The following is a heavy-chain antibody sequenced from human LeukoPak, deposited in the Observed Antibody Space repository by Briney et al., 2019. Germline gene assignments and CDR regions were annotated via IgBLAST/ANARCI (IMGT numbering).Heavy chain of an antibody. CDR2: ISGSGGST. V-gene: IGHV3-23*01. CDR3: ATRSGYSSSWYPQ. J-gene: IGHJ4*02. Sequence: GGSLRLSCAASGFTFSSYAVSWVRQAPGKGLEWVSAISGSGGSTYYADSVKGRFTISRDNSKNTLYLQMNSLRAEDTAVYYCATRSGYSSSWYPQWGQGTLVTVSS. CDR1: GFTFSSYA. D-gene: IGHD6-13*01.